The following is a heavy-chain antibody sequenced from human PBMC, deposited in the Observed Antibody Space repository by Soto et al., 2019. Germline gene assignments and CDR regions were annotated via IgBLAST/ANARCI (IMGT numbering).Heavy chain of an antibody. V-gene: IGHV1-18*01. CDR1: GYSFTTYG. D-gene: IGHD3-16*01. CDR3: ARDWGSKAVLIIADM. CDR2: SGNSGDT. Sequence: QVQLVQSGLEVKEPGASVNVSCKASGYSFTTYGVSWLRQAPGEGPEWMGWSGNSGDTNHAQNFKDRLIMTRDIATTTALMELRSQRLDDTAVYFCARDWGSKAVLIIADMWGQGTLVTVSS. J-gene: IGHJ4*02.